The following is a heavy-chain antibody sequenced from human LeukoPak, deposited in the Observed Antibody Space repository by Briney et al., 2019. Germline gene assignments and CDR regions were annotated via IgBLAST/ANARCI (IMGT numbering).Heavy chain of an antibody. V-gene: IGHV4-34*01. D-gene: IGHD2-15*01. CDR1: GGSFSDYY. J-gene: IGHJ3*02. Sequence: PSETLSLTCAVYGGSFSDYYWTWIRQSPGKGLEWIGEINHSGSTNYSPSLKSRVTISVDTSKNQFSLKLSSVTAADTAVYYCASRYCSGASCYPPPDAFDIWGQGTMVTVSS. CDR2: INHSGST. CDR3: ASRYCSGASCYPPPDAFDI.